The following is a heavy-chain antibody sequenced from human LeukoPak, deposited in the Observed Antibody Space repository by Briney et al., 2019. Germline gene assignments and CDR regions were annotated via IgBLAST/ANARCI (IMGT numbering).Heavy chain of an antibody. J-gene: IGHJ1*01. CDR2: ISSSSSYI. V-gene: IGHV3-21*01. CDR1: GFTFSQYS. Sequence: GGSLRLSCAASGFTFSQYSMNWVRQAPGKGLEWVSSISSSSSYIYYADSVKGRFTISRDNAKNSLYLQMNSLRAEDTAVYYCARGIITGTTLGGKHWGQGTLVTVSS. CDR3: ARGIITGTTLGGKH. D-gene: IGHD1-20*01.